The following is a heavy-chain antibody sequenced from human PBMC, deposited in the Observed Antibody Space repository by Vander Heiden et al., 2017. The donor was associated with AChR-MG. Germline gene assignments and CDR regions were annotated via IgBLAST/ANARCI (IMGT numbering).Heavy chain of an antibody. CDR3: AKESGSYNRRVDF. CDR1: GFAFRGFA. V-gene: IGHV3-30*18. J-gene: IGHJ4*02. D-gene: IGHD1-26*01. CDR2: ISYDGSTE. Sequence: VQLVESGGGVVQPDRSLRLSCAASGFAFRGFAMHWVRKAPGKGPEWGAVISYDGSTEYYVDSVKGRFSISRDNSKNTLYLQMNSLKAEDTAVYYCAKESGSYNRRVDFWGQGTLVTGSS.